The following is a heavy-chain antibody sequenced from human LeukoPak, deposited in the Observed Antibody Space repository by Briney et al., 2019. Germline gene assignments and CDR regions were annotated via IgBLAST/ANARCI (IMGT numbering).Heavy chain of an antibody. CDR2: IKSDGSST. CDR3: ARDLRSYSYYYYGMDV. D-gene: IGHD3-10*01. CDR1: RFTFSSYW. V-gene: IGHV3-74*01. J-gene: IGHJ6*02. Sequence: PGGSLRLSCAASRFTFSSYWMHWVRQAPGKGLVWVSRIKSDGSSTSYADSVKGRFTISRDNSKNTLYLQMNSLRAEDTAVYYCARDLRSYSYYYYGMDVWGQGTTVTVSS.